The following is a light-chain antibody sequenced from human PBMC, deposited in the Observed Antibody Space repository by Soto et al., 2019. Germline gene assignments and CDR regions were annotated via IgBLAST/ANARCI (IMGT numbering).Light chain of an antibody. V-gene: IGKV1-5*01. CDR3: QQSYSTPLT. CDR1: QSIRSW. J-gene: IGKJ4*01. Sequence: DIQMTQSPSTLSASVGDRVTITCRASQSIRSWLAWYQQRPGKAPKVLIYDASSLESGVPSRFSGSGSGTEFTLTISSLQPDDFATYYCQQSYSTPLTFGGGTKVDI. CDR2: DAS.